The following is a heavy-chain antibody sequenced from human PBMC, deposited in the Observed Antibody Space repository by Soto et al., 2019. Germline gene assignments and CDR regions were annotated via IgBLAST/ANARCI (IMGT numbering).Heavy chain of an antibody. Sequence: EVQLVESGGGLVQPGGSLRLSCAASGFTFSSYSMNWVRQAPGKGLEWVSYISSSSSTIYYADSVKGRFTISRDNAKNSLYLQMNSLGAEDTVVYYCARHPERIAASGWLDSWGQGNLVTVSS. V-gene: IGHV3-48*01. J-gene: IGHJ5*01. CDR1: GFTFSSYS. CDR2: ISSSSSTI. D-gene: IGHD6-13*01. CDR3: ARHPERIAASGWLDS.